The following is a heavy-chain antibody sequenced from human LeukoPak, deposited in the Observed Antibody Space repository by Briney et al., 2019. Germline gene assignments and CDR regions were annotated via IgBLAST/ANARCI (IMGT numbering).Heavy chain of an antibody. CDR2: INPSGGST. V-gene: IGHV1-46*01. Sequence: ASVKVSCKASGYTFTSYYMHWVRQAPGQGLEWMGIINPSGGSTSYAQKFQGRVTMTRDTSTSTVYMELSSLRSEDTAVYYCVSPSPDFWSGYYYYYGMDVWGQGTTVTVSS. J-gene: IGHJ6*02. CDR3: VSPSPDFWSGYYYYYGMDV. CDR1: GYTFTSYY. D-gene: IGHD3-3*01.